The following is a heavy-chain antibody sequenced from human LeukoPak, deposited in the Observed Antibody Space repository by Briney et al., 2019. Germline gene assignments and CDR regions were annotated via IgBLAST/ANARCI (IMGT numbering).Heavy chain of an antibody. CDR1: GYTFTSYY. J-gene: IGHJ4*02. CDR3: AREARSSGFYFDY. D-gene: IGHD1-14*01. V-gene: IGHV1-46*01. CDR2: INPSGGST. Sequence: ASVTVSCKASGYTFTSYYIHWVRQAPGQGLEWMGIINPSGGSTNYAQKFQGRVTMTRDTSISTAYMELSRLRSDDTAVYYCAREARSSGFYFDYWGQGTLVTVSS.